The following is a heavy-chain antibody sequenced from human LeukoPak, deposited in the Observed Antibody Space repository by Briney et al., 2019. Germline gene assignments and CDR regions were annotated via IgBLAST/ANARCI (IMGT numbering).Heavy chain of an antibody. CDR2: INPSGGST. CDR1: GYTFTSYY. CDR3: ARGPHYYDSSGPAHI. D-gene: IGHD3-22*01. V-gene: IGHV1-46*01. J-gene: IGHJ3*02. Sequence: GASVKVSCKASGYTFTSYYMHWVRQAPGQGLEWMGIINPSGGSTSYAQKFQGRVTMTRDTSTSTVYVELSSLRSEDTAVYYCARGPHYYDSSGPAHIWGQGTMVTVSS.